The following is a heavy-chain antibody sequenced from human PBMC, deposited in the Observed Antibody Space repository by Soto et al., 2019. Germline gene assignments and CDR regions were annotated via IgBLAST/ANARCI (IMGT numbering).Heavy chain of an antibody. CDR3: ARMETFGSLNWFDP. Sequence: ASVTVSWKPSDYSFSNYGVAWVRQAPGQGLEWMGWISGYNENTNSAQHLQDRVTMTRDISIATAYMELSSLRSDDTAIYYCARMETFGSLNWFDPWGQGTLVTVSS. V-gene: IGHV1-18*01. J-gene: IGHJ5*02. CDR1: DYSFSNYG. D-gene: IGHD3-16*01. CDR2: ISGYNENT.